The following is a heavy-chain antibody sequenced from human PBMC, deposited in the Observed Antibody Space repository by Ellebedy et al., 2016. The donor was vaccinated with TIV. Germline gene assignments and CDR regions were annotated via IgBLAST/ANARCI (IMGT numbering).Heavy chain of an antibody. J-gene: IGHJ3*02. Sequence: GGSLRLSCAPSELTVSSNYMSWVRQAPGKGLEWVSVIGIDSTTYYADSVKGRFTISRDKSKNTLYLEMNSLRADDTAVYYCARETFNDVDLKLWGIFDIWGQGTVVAVSS. CDR1: ELTVSSNY. CDR2: IGIDSTT. D-gene: IGHD3-10*01. V-gene: IGHV3-66*01. CDR3: ARETFNDVDLKLWGIFDI.